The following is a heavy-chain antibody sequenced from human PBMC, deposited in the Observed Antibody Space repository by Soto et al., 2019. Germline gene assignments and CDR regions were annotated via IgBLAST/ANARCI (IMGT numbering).Heavy chain of an antibody. CDR2: IWYDGNKK. CDR3: GRWGGSRPAVRFDL. Sequence: QVQLVESGGGVVQPGRSLRLSCAASGFTFSHYGINWVRQAPGKGLEWVALIWYDGNKKNYADSVKGRFTISRDNSKNPFYPQKNRLRVEDTAVYYCGRWGGSRPAVRFDLWGQGTLGTLSS. J-gene: IGHJ5*02. CDR1: GFTFSHYG. V-gene: IGHV3-33*01. D-gene: IGHD2-15*01.